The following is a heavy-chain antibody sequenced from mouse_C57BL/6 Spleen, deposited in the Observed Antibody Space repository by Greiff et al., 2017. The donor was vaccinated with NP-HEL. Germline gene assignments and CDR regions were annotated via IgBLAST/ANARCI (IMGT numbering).Heavy chain of an antibody. CDR1: GFNIKDDY. J-gene: IGHJ1*03. CDR2: IDPENGDT. D-gene: IGHD1-1*01. V-gene: IGHV14-4*01. CDR3: TSYYYGSSWYFDV. Sequence: EVQLQQSGAELVRPGASVKLSCTASGFNIKDDYMHWVKQRPEQGLEWIGWIDPENGDTEYASKFQGKATITADTSSNTDYLQLSSLTSEDTAVYYCTSYYYGSSWYFDVWGTGTTVTVSA.